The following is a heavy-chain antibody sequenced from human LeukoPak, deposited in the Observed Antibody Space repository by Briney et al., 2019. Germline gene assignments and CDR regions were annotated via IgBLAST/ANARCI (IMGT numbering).Heavy chain of an antibody. CDR1: RFTFSRYE. D-gene: IGHD3-10*02. J-gene: IGHJ6*04. CDR2: ISYSGCSI. Sequence: GGSLRLSCAASRFTFSRYEMNWVRQAPGKGLEWVSYISYSGCSIYYADSVKGRFTISRDNAKNSLYLQMQSLRPDHTAVYHCARRPRVTLFARDVWRERRRVTVSS. CDR3: ARRPRVTLFARDV. V-gene: IGHV3-48*03.